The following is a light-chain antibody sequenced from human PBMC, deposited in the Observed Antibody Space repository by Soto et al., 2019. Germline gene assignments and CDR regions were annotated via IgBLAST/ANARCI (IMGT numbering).Light chain of an antibody. V-gene: IGKV1-12*01. Sequence: DIQMTQSPSSVSASVGDRVTITCRASQGISSWLAWYQQKPGKAPKLLIYAASSLQSGVPSRLSGTGSETDFTRTISSLQAEDFATNYCQRANSFPITFGQGTRLEIK. J-gene: IGKJ5*01. CDR1: QGISSW. CDR2: AAS. CDR3: QRANSFPIT.